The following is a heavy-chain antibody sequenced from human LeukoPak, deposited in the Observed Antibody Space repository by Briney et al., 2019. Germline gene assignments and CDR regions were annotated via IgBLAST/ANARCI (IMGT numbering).Heavy chain of an antibody. CDR1: GCSISSYY. Sequence: SETLSLTCTVSGCSISSYYWSWIRQPPGKGLEWIGYIYYSGSTNYNPSLKSRVTISVDTSKNQFSLKLSSVTAADTAVYYCARGTRVLRYFDWLSPLDYYYGMDVWGQGTTVTVSS. CDR3: ARGTRVLRYFDWLSPLDYYYGMDV. J-gene: IGHJ6*02. D-gene: IGHD3-9*01. CDR2: IYYSGST. V-gene: IGHV4-59*01.